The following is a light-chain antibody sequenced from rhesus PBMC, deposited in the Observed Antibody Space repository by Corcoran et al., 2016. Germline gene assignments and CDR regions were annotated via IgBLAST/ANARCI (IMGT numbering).Light chain of an antibody. V-gene: IGKV1-74*01. CDR1: ENVNNY. Sequence: DIQMTQSPSSLSASVGDRVTITCRASENVNNYLPWYQQNPGKAPKLLIYKASTLQSGGPSRFNGSGAGTDFTLPISSLQPEDFATYYCQHSYGTPLTFGGGTKVELK. CDR3: QHSYGTPLT. CDR2: KAS. J-gene: IGKJ4*01.